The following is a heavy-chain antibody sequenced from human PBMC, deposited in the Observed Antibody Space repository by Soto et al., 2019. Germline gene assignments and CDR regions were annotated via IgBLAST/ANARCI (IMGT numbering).Heavy chain of an antibody. D-gene: IGHD2-15*01. J-gene: IGHJ3*02. CDR2: ISGSGGST. CDR3: AMGTYCSGGSFYDAFDI. CDR1: GFTFSSYA. V-gene: IGHV3-23*01. Sequence: GGSLRLSCAASGFTFSSYAMSWVRQAPGKGLEWVSAISGSGGSTYYADSVKGRFTISRDNSKNTLYLQMNSLRAEDTAVYDCAMGTYCSGGSFYDAFDIWGQGTMVTVSS.